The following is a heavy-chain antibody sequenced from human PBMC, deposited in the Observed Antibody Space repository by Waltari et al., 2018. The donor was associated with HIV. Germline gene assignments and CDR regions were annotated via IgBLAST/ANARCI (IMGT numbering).Heavy chain of an antibody. D-gene: IGHD2-15*01. CDR3: TRDKQTTGATLDY. CDR2: IWDYGSNK. V-gene: IGHV3-33*01. Sequence: QVQLVESGGGVVQPGRSLRLSCAASGFNFSNYGMHWVRRAPGGGREWVAVIWDYGSNKFCADSVKCRFIISRDNSKNTLYLQINSLRADDTAVYYCTRDKQTTGATLDYWGQGTLVTVSS. CDR1: GFNFSNYG. J-gene: IGHJ4*02.